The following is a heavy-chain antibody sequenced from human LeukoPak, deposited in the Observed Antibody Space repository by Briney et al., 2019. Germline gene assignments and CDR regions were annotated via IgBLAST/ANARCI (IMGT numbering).Heavy chain of an antibody. D-gene: IGHD1-26*01. V-gene: IGHV4-59*01. CDR1: GGSISSYY. Sequence: SETLSLTCTVSGGSISSYYWSWIRQPPGKGLEWIGYIYYSGSTNYNPSLKSRVTISVDTSKNQFSLNASSVTAADTAVYYCARGLEWELPFDYWGQGTLVTVSS. J-gene: IGHJ4*02. CDR3: ARGLEWELPFDY. CDR2: IYYSGST.